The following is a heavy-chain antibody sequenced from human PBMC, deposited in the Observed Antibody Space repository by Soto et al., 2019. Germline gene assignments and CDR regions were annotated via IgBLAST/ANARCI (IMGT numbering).Heavy chain of an antibody. CDR1: GFTFSSYS. J-gene: IGHJ4*02. CDR2: ISSSSSYI. CDR3: ARGGRGSTGYYFDY. Sequence: EVQLVESGGGLVKPGGSLRLSCAASGFTFSSYSMNWVRQAPGKGLEWVSSISSSSSYIYYADSVKGRFTISRDNAKNSLYREINGLRAEDTAVDYCARGGRGSTGYYFDYWGQGTLVTVSS. V-gene: IGHV3-21*01. D-gene: IGHD2-2*01.